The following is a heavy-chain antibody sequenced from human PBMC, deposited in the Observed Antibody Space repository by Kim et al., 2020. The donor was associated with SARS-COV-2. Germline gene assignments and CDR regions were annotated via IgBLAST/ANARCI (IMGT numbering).Heavy chain of an antibody. CDR1: CGSISSYY. CDR3: AREGNLLYSSPSVGSLAWFDP. Sequence: SETLSLTCTVSCGSISSYYWSWIRQPPGKGLEWIGYIYYSGSTNYNPSLKSRVTISVDTSKNQFSLKLSSVTAADTAVYYCAREGNLLYSSPSVGSLAWFDPWGQGTLVTVSS. D-gene: IGHD6-13*01. J-gene: IGHJ5*02. CDR2: IYYSGST. V-gene: IGHV4-59*01.